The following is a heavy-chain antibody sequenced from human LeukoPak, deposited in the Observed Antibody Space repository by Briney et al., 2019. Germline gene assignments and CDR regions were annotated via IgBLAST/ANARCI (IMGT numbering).Heavy chain of an antibody. Sequence: PSETLSLTCTVSGGSISSYYWSWIRQPPGKGLEWIGYIYYSGSTNYNPSLKSRVTISVDTSKNQFSLKLSSVTAADTAVYYCASSSGSYFGCLDYWGQGTLVTVSS. V-gene: IGHV4-59*01. D-gene: IGHD1-26*01. CDR1: GGSISSYY. CDR3: ASSSGSYFGCLDY. CDR2: IYYSGST. J-gene: IGHJ4*02.